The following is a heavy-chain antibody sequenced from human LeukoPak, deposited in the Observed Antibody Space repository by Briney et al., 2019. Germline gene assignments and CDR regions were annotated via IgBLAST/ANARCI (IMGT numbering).Heavy chain of an antibody. CDR3: ARDNYGLGSF. V-gene: IGHV4-39*07. J-gene: IGHJ6*02. D-gene: IGHD3-10*01. CDR1: GGSISHSSYY. Sequence: KPSETLSLTCTVSGGSISHSSYYLGWIRQPPGKGLGWIGSIYYSGSTFYNPSLKSRVTISLDTSKNQFSLKLNSVTAADTAVYYCARDNYGLGSFWGQGTTVTVSS. CDR2: IYYSGST.